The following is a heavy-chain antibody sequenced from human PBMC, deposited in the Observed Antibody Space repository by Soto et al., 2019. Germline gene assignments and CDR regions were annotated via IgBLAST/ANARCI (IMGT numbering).Heavy chain of an antibody. CDR1: GFTFSSYG. D-gene: IGHD3-10*01. Sequence: GGSLRLSCAASGFTFSSYGMHWVRQAPGKGLEWVAVIWYDGSNKYYADSVKGRFTISRDNSKNTLYLQMNSLRAEDMAVYYCARDRVLWFGELNLYYYGMDVWGQGTTVTVSS. CDR3: ARDRVLWFGELNLYYYGMDV. CDR2: IWYDGSNK. J-gene: IGHJ6*02. V-gene: IGHV3-33*01.